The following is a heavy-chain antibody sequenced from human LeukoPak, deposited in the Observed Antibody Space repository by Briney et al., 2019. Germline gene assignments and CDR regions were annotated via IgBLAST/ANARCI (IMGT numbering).Heavy chain of an antibody. CDR3: AKGDDTAMAGDWFDP. J-gene: IGHJ5*02. CDR1: GFTFSSYS. V-gene: IGHV3-48*01. D-gene: IGHD5-18*01. Sequence: GGSLRLSCAASGFTFSSYSMNWVRQAPGKGLEWVSYISSSSSTTYYADSVKGRFTISRDNSKNTLYLQMNSLRAEDTAVYYCAKGDDTAMAGDWFDPWGQGTLVTVSS. CDR2: ISSSSSTT.